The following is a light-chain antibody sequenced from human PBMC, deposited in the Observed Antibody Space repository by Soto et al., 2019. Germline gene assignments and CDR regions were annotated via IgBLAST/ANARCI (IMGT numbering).Light chain of an antibody. CDR1: QGISSA. J-gene: IGKJ2*01. V-gene: IGKV1-13*02. CDR3: QLFNSYPPMYT. CDR2: DAS. Sequence: AIQLTQSPSSLSASVGDRVTITCRASQGISSALAWYQQKPGKAPKLLIYDASSLESGVPSRFSGSGSGTDFTLTISSLQPEDFATYYCQLFNSYPPMYTFCQGTKLEIK.